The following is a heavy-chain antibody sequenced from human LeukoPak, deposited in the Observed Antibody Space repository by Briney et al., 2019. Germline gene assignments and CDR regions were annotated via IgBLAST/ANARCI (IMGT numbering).Heavy chain of an antibody. J-gene: IGHJ6*02. CDR1: GFTFSSYA. D-gene: IGHD1-26*01. CDR3: AGVGATNGYYGMDV. CDR2: ISGSGGST. V-gene: IGHV3-23*01. Sequence: GGSLRLSCAASGFTFSSYAMSWVRQAPGKGLEWVSAISGSGGSTYYADSVKGRFTIPRDNSKNTLYLQMNSLRAEDTAVYYCAGVGATNGYYGMDVWGQGTTVTVSS.